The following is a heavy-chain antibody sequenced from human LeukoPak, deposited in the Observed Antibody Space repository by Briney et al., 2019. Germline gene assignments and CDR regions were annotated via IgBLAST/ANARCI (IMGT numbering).Heavy chain of an antibody. CDR3: AKEVRFRGRAGAYYFDY. V-gene: IGHV3-74*01. Sequence: GSLRLSCAASGFTFSSYWMHWVRQAPGKGLVWVSRINSDGSSTSYADSVKGRFTISRDNAKNTLYLQMNSLRAEDTAVYYCAKEVRFRGRAGAYYFDYWGQGTLVTVSS. CDR1: GFTFSSYW. J-gene: IGHJ4*02. D-gene: IGHD2-15*01. CDR2: INSDGSST.